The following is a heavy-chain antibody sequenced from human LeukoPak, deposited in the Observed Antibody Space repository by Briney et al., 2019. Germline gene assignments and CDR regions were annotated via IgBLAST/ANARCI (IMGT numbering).Heavy chain of an antibody. Sequence: PGGSLRLSCAASGFTFSSYAMSWVRQAPGKGLEWVSAISGSGGSTYYADSVKGRFTISRDNSKNTLYLQMNSLRAEDTAVYYCAKPTWGGQLLSPCDYWGQGTLVTVSS. CDR2: ISGSGGST. CDR1: GFTFSSYA. CDR3: AKPTWGGQLLSPCDY. J-gene: IGHJ4*02. D-gene: IGHD2-2*01. V-gene: IGHV3-23*01.